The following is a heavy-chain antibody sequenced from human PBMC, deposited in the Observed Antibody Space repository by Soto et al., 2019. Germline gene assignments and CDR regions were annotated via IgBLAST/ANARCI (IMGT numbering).Heavy chain of an antibody. CDR1: GYTFTSYG. CDR3: ARDARYCTSATCYTGNGWFDP. Sequence: ASVKVSCKAAGYTFTSYGISWVRQAPGQGLEWMGWISAYNGNTIYAKKLQGRVTLTTDTSTSTAYVELRSLRSDDTAVYYCARDARYCTSATCYTGNGWFDPWGQGTQVTVYS. CDR2: ISAYNGNT. V-gene: IGHV1-18*01. J-gene: IGHJ5*02. D-gene: IGHD2-2*02.